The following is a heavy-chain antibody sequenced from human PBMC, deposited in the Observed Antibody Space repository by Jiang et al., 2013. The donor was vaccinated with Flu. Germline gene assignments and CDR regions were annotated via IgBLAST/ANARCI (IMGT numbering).Heavy chain of an antibody. CDR3: ARRVAMAGSGWFDP. CDR2: IYYTGST. CDR1: GGSISSSSYF. V-gene: IGHV4-39*07. J-gene: IGHJ5*02. D-gene: IGHD6-19*01. Sequence: GPGLVKPSETLSLTCTVSGGSISSSSYFWGWIRQSPGKGLEWIGSIYYTGSTYYSPSLKSRVTISVDTSKNQFSLKLSSVTAADTGVYSCARRVAMAGSGWFDPWGQGTLVTVSS.